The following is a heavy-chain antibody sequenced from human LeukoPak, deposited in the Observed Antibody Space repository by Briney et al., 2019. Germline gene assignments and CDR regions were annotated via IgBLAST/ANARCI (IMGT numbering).Heavy chain of an antibody. CDR1: GYSFTNYR. V-gene: IGHV5-51*01. J-gene: IGHJ4*02. Sequence: GESLKISCKGSGYSFTNYRIGWVRQMPEKGLEWMGIIYPGDSDTRYSPSFEGQVTISADKSISTAYLQWSSLKASDTAMYYCARQRGSYRSAVDYWGQGTLVTVSS. CDR3: ARQRGSYRSAVDY. CDR2: IYPGDSDT. D-gene: IGHD3-16*02.